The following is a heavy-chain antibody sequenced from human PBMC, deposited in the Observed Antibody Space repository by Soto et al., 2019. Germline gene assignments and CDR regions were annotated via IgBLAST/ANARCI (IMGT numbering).Heavy chain of an antibody. V-gene: IGHV3-15*01. CDR1: GFAFSDAS. CDR3: TPLASGHYGYDF. Sequence: DVQLVESGGDLVKPGGSLRLSCAASGFAFSDASMSWVRQAPGKGLEWVGRIKTKSSGGTTDYAAPVKGRFTISRDDSKNTVYLQMDSLKVEDTAVYSCTPLASGHYGYDFWGQGTLVTVSS. J-gene: IGHJ4*02. D-gene: IGHD3-3*01. CDR2: IKTKSSGGTT.